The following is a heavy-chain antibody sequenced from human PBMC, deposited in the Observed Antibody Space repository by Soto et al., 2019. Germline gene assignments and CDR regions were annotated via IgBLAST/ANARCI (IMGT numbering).Heavy chain of an antibody. CDR3: ARDTSSGLYYFDY. D-gene: IGHD6-19*01. Sequence: SVNVSCKASGGTFSSCSISWVRQAPGQGLECMGGIIPIFGTANYAQKFQGRVTITADESTSTAYMELSSLRSEDTAVYYCARDTSSGLYYFDYCGQGTLVTFSS. CDR1: GGTFSSCS. J-gene: IGHJ4*02. V-gene: IGHV1-69*13. CDR2: IIPIFGTA.